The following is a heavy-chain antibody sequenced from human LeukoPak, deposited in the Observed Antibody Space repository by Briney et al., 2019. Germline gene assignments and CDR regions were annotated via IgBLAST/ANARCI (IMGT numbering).Heavy chain of an antibody. J-gene: IGHJ4*02. CDR1: GFTFSSYA. CDR3: AKTTTRYSSGRYPGWPVDY. V-gene: IGHV3-23*01. D-gene: IGHD6-19*01. Sequence: GGSLRLSCAASGFTFSSYAVSWVRQAPGKGLEWVSAISGSGGGTYYADSVKDRFTISRDNSKNTLYLQMNSLSTEDTAVYYCAKTTTRYSSGRYPGWPVDYWGQGTLVTVSS. CDR2: ISGSGGGT.